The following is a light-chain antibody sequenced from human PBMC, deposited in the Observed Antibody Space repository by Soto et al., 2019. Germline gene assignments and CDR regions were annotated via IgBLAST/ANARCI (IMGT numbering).Light chain of an antibody. J-gene: IGLJ1*01. Sequence: QSALTQPASVSGSPGQSITISCTGISADVSTSNFVSWYQHHPGKGPRLILYDFTHRPSGISDRFSGSKSGDTASLTISGLRAEDEADYYCASYRSGPLFVFGAGSRSQS. CDR3: ASYRSGPLFV. CDR1: SADVSTSNF. V-gene: IGLV2-14*03. CDR2: DFT.